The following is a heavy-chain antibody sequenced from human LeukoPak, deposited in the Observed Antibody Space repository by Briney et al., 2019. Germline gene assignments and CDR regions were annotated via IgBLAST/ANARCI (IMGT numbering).Heavy chain of an antibody. V-gene: IGHV4-34*01. CDR1: GGSFSGYY. J-gene: IGHJ4*02. CDR2: INHSGST. Sequence: PSETLSLTCAVYGGSFSGYYWSWICQPPGKGLEWIGEINHSGSTNYNPSLKSRVTISVDTSKNQFSLKLSSVTAADTAVYYCASRMGSGFDYWGQGTLVTVSS. CDR3: ASRMGSGFDY. D-gene: IGHD6-19*01.